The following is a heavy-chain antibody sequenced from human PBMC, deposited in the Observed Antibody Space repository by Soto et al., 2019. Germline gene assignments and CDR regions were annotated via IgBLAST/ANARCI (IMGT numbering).Heavy chain of an antibody. D-gene: IGHD6-19*01. CDR3: ARDGGYSSGWLDY. J-gene: IGHJ4*02. V-gene: IGHV3-30-3*01. Sequence: QVQLVESGGGVVQPGRSLRLSCAASGFTFSSYAMHWVRQAPGKGLEWVAVISYDGSNKYYADSVKGRFTISRDNSKNTLYLQMNSLRAEDMAVYYCARDGGYSSGWLDYWGQGTLVTVSS. CDR1: GFTFSSYA. CDR2: ISYDGSNK.